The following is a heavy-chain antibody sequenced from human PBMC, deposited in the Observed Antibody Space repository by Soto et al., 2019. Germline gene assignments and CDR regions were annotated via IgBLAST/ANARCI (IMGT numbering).Heavy chain of an antibody. J-gene: IGHJ4*02. CDR1: WFPFYSYS. CDR2: ISGSGGIT. D-gene: IGHD5-12*01. V-gene: IGHV3-23*01. Sequence: GGSPKLSLATPWFPFYSYSLGWVPPAPRKVLEWVSAISGSGGITYYADSVKGRFTISRDNSKNTLYLQMNSLRAEDTAVYYCAKGGVATINRLYFDYWGQGTLVTVSS. CDR3: AKGGVATINRLYFDY.